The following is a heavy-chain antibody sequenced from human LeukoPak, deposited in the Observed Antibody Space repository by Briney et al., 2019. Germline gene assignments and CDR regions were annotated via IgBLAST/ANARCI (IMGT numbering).Heavy chain of an antibody. CDR2: IYSGGST. CDR1: GFTVSSNY. J-gene: IGHJ4*02. D-gene: IGHD3-9*01. CDR3: AREERILTGSGGFDY. V-gene: IGHV3-66*01. Sequence: PGGSLRLSCAASGFTVSSNYMSWVRQAPGKGLEWVSVIYSGGSTYYADSVKGRFTISRDNSKNTLYLQMNSLRAEDTAVYYCAREERILTGSGGFDYWGQGTLVTVSS.